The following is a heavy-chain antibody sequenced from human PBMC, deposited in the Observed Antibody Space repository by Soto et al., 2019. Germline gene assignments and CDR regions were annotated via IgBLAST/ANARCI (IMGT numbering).Heavy chain of an antibody. CDR3: AKCMTTVTTFPFDI. D-gene: IGHD4-17*01. CDR1: GFTFSSYA. J-gene: IGHJ3*02. Sequence: EVQLLESGGGLVQPGGSLRLSCAASGFTFSSYAMSWVRQAPGKGLEWVSAISGSGVGTYYADSVKGRFTISRDNSKNPLYLQMNSLRAGDTAVYYCAKCMTTVTTFPFDIWGQGTMVSVSS. CDR2: ISGSGVGT. V-gene: IGHV3-23*01.